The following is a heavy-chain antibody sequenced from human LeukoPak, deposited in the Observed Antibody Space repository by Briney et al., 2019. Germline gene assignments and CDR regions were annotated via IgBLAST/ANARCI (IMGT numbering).Heavy chain of an antibody. CDR3: AKGSADVYSGYQGVESGPSGSSQGPFDY. D-gene: IGHD5-12*01. CDR1: GFTFSSYA. CDR2: ISGSGGST. V-gene: IGHV3-23*01. Sequence: GGSLRLSCAASGFTFSSYAMSWVRQAPGKGLEWVSAISGSGGSTYYADSVKGRFTISRDNSKNTLYLQMNSLRAEDTAVYYCAKGSADVYSGYQGVESGPSGSSQGPFDYWGQGTLVTVSS. J-gene: IGHJ4*02.